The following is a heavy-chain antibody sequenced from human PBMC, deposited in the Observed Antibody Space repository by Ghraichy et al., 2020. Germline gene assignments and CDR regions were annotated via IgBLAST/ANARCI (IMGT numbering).Heavy chain of an antibody. CDR3: ARDPGAAGAEDY. CDR2: IYSSGST. Sequence: SQTLSLTCTVSRGSMSSYYWSWIRQPAGKGLEWIGRIYSSGSTNYNLSLVSRVTISLDMSKNQFSLKMTSVTAADTAVYYCARDPGAAGAEDYWGQGTLVTGSS. CDR1: RGSMSSYY. J-gene: IGHJ4*02. D-gene: IGHD6-13*01. V-gene: IGHV4-4*07.